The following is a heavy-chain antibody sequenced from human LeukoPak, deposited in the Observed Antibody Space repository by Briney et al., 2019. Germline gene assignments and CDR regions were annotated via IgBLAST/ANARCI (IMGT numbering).Heavy chain of an antibody. CDR2: INPASGVT. Sequence: ASVKVSCKASGYSFATKYMHWVRQAHGQGLEWMGWINPASGVTHYAQKFQGRVTMSRDTSIITAYMELTGLISDDTAIYYCARSRWELDADYWGQGTLVTVSS. D-gene: IGHD1-26*01. J-gene: IGHJ4*02. CDR3: ARSRWELDADY. V-gene: IGHV1-2*02. CDR1: GYSFATKY.